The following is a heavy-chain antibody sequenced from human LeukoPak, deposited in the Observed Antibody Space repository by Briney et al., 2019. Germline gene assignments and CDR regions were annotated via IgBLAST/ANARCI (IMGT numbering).Heavy chain of an antibody. CDR3: ARTRLVDPFDY. D-gene: IGHD6-19*01. J-gene: IGHJ4*02. CDR1: GGSFSGYY. CDR2: INHSGST. Sequence: SETLSLTCAVYGGSFSGYYWSWLRQPPGKGLGWIGEINHSGSTDYSPSHTSRVTISLDTSKNQFSLKLSSVTAADTAVYYCARTRLVDPFDYWGQGTLVTVSS. V-gene: IGHV4-34*01.